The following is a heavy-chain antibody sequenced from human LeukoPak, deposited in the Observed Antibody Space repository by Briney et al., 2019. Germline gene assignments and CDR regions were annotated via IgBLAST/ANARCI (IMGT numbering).Heavy chain of an antibody. CDR2: VVPHDGRI. CDR3: TKRDGQSFDY. J-gene: IGHJ4*02. CDR1: GFTFMNYA. V-gene: IGHV3-23*01. Sequence: PGGSVTLSCAASGFTFMNYAMSWVRQAPGRGLEWVATVVPHDGRIYYGDSVKGRFTIYSDNSKDTVFLLMNSLRAEDTAIYYCTKRDGQSFDYWGPGTLVTVSS. D-gene: IGHD5-24*01.